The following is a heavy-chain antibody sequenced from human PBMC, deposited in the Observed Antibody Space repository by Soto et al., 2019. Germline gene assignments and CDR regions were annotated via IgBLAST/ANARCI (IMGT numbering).Heavy chain of an antibody. D-gene: IGHD6-19*01. Sequence: SETLSLTCTVSGDSMKTYAWTWIRQPPGKGLEWIGFIRDSGTTNYNPSLRTRVTMSIDTSKRSFSLTLRSVNAADTAVYYCAREDSSGRVQRLDPWGQGILVTVSS. CDR3: AREDSSGRVQRLDP. CDR1: GDSMKTYA. V-gene: IGHV4-59*01. J-gene: IGHJ5*02. CDR2: IRDSGTT.